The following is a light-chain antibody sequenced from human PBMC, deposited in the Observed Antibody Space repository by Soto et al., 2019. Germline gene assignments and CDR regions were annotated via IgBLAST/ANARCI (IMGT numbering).Light chain of an antibody. V-gene: IGLV1-44*01. CDR2: NNN. CDR1: SSNIGSNT. J-gene: IGLJ1*01. CDR3: AAWDDSLNGLV. Sequence: QSVLTQPPSASGTPGQRVTISCSGSSSNIGSNTVNWYQQLPGTAPQLLIYNNNQRPSGVPDRFSGSKSGTSASLDISGLQSEDEADYYCAAWDDSLNGLVFGTGTKLTVL.